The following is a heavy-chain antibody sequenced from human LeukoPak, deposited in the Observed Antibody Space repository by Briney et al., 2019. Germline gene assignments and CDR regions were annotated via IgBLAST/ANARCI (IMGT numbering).Heavy chain of an antibody. V-gene: IGHV4-34*01. CDR2: INHSGST. CDR1: GGSFSGYY. J-gene: IGHJ4*02. D-gene: IGHD3-10*01. CDR3: ARHSAVSYGSGSYQRYYFDY. Sequence: PSETLSLTCAVYGGSFSGYYWSWIRQPPGKGLEWIGEINHSGSTNYNPSLKSRVTISVDTSKNQFSLKLSSVTAADTAVYYCARHSAVSYGSGSYQRYYFDYWGQGTLVTVSS.